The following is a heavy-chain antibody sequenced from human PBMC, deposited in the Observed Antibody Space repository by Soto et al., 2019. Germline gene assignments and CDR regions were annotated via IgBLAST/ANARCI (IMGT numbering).Heavy chain of an antibody. V-gene: IGHV4-34*01. CDR1: GGSFSFYY. CDR2: INHSGST. CDR3: ATRFYDSSGYYLFYFDS. J-gene: IGHJ4*02. D-gene: IGHD3-22*01. Sequence: QVQLHQWGAGLLKPSETLSLTCAVSGGSFSFYYWSWIHQPPGKELEWIGEINHSGSTNYNSSLKSRVTISVDTSKNQFSLKLSSVTAADTAVYYCATRFYDSSGYYLFYFDSWGQGTLVTVSS.